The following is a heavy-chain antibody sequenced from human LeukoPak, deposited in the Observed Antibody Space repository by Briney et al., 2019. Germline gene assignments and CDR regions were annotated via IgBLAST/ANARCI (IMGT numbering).Heavy chain of an antibody. CDR2: ISSSGNTI. D-gene: IGHD6-6*01. J-gene: IGHJ3*02. V-gene: IGHV3-48*03. CDR3: ASSEYSISGGAFDI. CDR1: GFTFSTYE. Sequence: PGGSLRLSCAASGFTFSTYEMNWVRQAPGKGLEWVSDISSSGNTIYYPDSVKGRFTISRDNAKNSLYLQMNSLRAEDTAIYYCASSEYSISGGAFDIWGQGTMVTVSS.